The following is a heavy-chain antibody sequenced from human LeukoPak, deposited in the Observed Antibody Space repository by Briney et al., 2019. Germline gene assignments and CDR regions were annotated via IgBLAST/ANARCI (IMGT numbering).Heavy chain of an antibody. D-gene: IGHD3-10*01. Sequence: PGGSLRLSCAASGFTVSSNYMSWVRQAPGKGLEWVSVIYSGGSTYYADSVKGRFTISRDNSKNTLYLQMNSLRAEDTAVYYCARDDYYGSGSHDYWGQGTLVTVSS. CDR3: ARDDYYGSGSHDY. V-gene: IGHV3-66*01. CDR1: GFTVSSNY. J-gene: IGHJ4*02. CDR2: IYSGGST.